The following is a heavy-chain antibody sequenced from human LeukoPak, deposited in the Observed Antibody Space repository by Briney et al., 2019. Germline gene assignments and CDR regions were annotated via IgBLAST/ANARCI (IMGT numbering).Heavy chain of an antibody. Sequence: GGSLRLSCAASGFTFSSYGIHWVRQAPGKGLEWVAFDGSNKYHADSVKGRFTISRDNSKNTVYLQMNSLRAEDTAVYFCAKEYGYDYNYFYSMDVWGKGTTVTISS. D-gene: IGHD1-1*01. CDR2: DGSNK. J-gene: IGHJ6*03. V-gene: IGHV3-30*02. CDR1: GFTFSSYG. CDR3: AKEYGYDYNYFYSMDV.